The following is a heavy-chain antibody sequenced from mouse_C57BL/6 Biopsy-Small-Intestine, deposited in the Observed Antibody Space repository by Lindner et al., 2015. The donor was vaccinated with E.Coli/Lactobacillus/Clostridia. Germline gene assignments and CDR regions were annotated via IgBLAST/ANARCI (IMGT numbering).Heavy chain of an antibody. CDR3: ARGRQKGDF. V-gene: IGHV1-84*02. Sequence: SVKVSCKASGYTFTNYDINWVRQATGQGLEYLGWMNCDSGNTGYAQKFQGRVTMTRNTSTSTAYMELSSLRSEDTAVYYCARGRQKGDFWGQGTLVTVSS. CDR2: MNCDSGNT. J-gene: IGHJ4*01. CDR1: GYTFTNYD.